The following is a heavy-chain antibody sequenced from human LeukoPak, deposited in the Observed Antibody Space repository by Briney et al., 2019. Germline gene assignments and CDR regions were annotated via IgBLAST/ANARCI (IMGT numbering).Heavy chain of an antibody. CDR1: GGSISSYY. D-gene: IGHD3-16*01. Sequence: SETLSLTCTVSGGSISSYYWSWIRQPPGKGLEWIGYIYYSGSTNYNPSLKSRVTISVDTSKNQFSLKLSSVTAADTAVYYCARGYEPEAVDAFDIWGQETMVTVSS. V-gene: IGHV4-59*01. CDR3: ARGYEPEAVDAFDI. J-gene: IGHJ3*02. CDR2: IYYSGST.